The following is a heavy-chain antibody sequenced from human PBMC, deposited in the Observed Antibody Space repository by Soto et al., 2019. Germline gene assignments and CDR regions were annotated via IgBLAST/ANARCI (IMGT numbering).Heavy chain of an antibody. D-gene: IGHD1-26*01. CDR1: GFTFSSYA. CDR3: AKVSRRPLKPRGAVDAFDI. Sequence: SLRLSCAASGFTFSSYAMSWVRQAPGKGLEWVSAISGSGGSTYYADSVKGRFTISRDNSKNTLYLQMNSLRAEDTAVYYCAKVSRRPLKPRGAVDAFDICGQGTMVTVSS. J-gene: IGHJ3*02. V-gene: IGHV3-23*01. CDR2: ISGSGGST.